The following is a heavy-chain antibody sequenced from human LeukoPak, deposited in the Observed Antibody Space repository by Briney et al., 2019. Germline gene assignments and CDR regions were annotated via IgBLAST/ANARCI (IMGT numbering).Heavy chain of an antibody. CDR1: GFTFSSYG. Sequence: GGSLRLSCAASGFTFSSYGMHWVRQAPGKGLEGGAVISYDGSNKYYADSVKDRFTISRDNSKNTLYLQMNSLRAEDTAVYYCAKVGVATEYYYYYYGMDVWGKGTPVTVSS. D-gene: IGHD5-12*01. CDR3: AKVGVATEYYYYYYGMDV. V-gene: IGHV3-30*18. J-gene: IGHJ6*04. CDR2: ISYDGSNK.